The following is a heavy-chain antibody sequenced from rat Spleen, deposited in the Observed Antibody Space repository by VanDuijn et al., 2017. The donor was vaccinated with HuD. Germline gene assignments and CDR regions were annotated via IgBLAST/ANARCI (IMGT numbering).Heavy chain of an antibody. CDR2: ISSSGGST. D-gene: IGHD1-12*03. V-gene: IGHV5-25*01. Sequence: EVQLVESDGGLVQPGRSMKLSCAASGLSFSNYDMAWVRQAPTKGLEWVASISSSGGSTYYRDSVKGRFTVSRDNAKSTLYLQMDSLRSEDTATHYCTRHAYYDGYYHWYFDFWGPGTMVTVSS. J-gene: IGHJ1*01. CDR1: GLSFSNYD. CDR3: TRHAYYDGYYHWYFDF.